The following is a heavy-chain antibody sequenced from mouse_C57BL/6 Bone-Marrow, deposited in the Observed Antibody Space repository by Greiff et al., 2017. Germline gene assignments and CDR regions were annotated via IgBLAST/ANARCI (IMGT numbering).Heavy chain of an antibody. CDR1: GYTFTSYW. V-gene: IGHV1-69*01. CDR2: IDPSDSNT. J-gene: IGHJ2*01. CDR3: ARWGLEDY. D-gene: IGHD3-3*01. Sequence: QVQLQQPGAELVMPGASVKLSCKASGYTFTSYWMNWVKQRPGQGLEWIGEIDPSDSNTNYNKKFKGKSTLTVDRPSSTASMQLSSLTSKDSAVHSCARWGLEDYGGKGTTLTVSS.